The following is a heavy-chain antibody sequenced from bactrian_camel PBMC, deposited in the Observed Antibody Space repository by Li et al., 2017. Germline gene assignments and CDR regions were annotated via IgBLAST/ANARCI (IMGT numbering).Heavy chain of an antibody. J-gene: IGHJ4*01. V-gene: IGHV3S42*01. D-gene: IGHD2*01. CDR2: ISSDGAR. CDR1: GETFNTNP. CDR3: ATGISGGRQ. Sequence: VQLVESGGDLAQPGGSLRLSCAASGETFNTNPMTWVRQAPGKGLEWVSAISSDGARRYADSVRGLFTISRDNTKNMLFLKMNNLKTEDTALYYCATGISGGRQRGQGTQVTVS.